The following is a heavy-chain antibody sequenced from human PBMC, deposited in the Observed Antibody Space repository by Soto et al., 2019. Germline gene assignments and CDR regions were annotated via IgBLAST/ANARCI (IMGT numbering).Heavy chain of an antibody. Sequence: QVQLVQSGAELKKPGASVKVSCKASGYTFSNYDMNWVRQATGQGPEWIGWVNPNNGDTGYAQTFQGRVTLTTDISTTTPYMELTSLRSEDTAIYYCAKVSRKGSAIDFDYWGQGTLITVSS. D-gene: IGHD3-10*01. CDR3: AKVSRKGSAIDFDY. CDR2: VNPNNGDT. V-gene: IGHV1-8*01. J-gene: IGHJ4*02. CDR1: GYTFSNYD.